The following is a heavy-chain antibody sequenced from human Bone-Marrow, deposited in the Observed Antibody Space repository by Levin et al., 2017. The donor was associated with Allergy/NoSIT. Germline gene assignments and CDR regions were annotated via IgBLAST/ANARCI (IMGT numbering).Heavy chain of an antibody. D-gene: IGHD1-26*01. CDR3: TLGSYWGAFDI. J-gene: IGHJ3*02. CDR1: GFTFSNAW. CDR2: IKSKTDGGTT. Sequence: GESLKISCAASGFTFSNAWMSWVRQAPGKGLEWVGRIKSKTDGGTTDYAAPVKGRFTISRDDSKNTLYLQMNSLKTEDTAVYYCTLGSYWGAFDIWGQGTMVTVSS. V-gene: IGHV3-15*01.